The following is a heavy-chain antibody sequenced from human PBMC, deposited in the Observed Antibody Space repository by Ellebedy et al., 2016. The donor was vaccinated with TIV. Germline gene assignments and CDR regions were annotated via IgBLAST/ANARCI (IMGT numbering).Heavy chain of an antibody. CDR2: INAGNGNT. D-gene: IGHD3-16*01. Sequence: AASVKVSCKASGYTFTSYDINWLRQATGQGLEWMGWINAGNGNTKYSQKFQGRVTITRDTSASTAYMELRSLRSEDTAVYYCARDRGLDYWGQGTLVNVSS. CDR1: GYTFTSYD. V-gene: IGHV1-3*01. J-gene: IGHJ4*02. CDR3: ARDRGLDY.